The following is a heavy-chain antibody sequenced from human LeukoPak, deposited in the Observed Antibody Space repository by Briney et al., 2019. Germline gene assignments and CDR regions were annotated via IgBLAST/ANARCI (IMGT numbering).Heavy chain of an antibody. CDR3: ARVEGLLCSY. Sequence: IPSETLSLTCTVSGGSISSSSYYWGWIRQPPGKGLEWVGSIYYSGSTYYNPSLKSRVTISVDTSKNQFSLKLSSVTAADTAVYYCARVEGLLCSYWGQGTLVTVSS. CDR1: GGSISSSSYY. D-gene: IGHD2-2*01. CDR2: IYYSGST. V-gene: IGHV4-39*07. J-gene: IGHJ4*02.